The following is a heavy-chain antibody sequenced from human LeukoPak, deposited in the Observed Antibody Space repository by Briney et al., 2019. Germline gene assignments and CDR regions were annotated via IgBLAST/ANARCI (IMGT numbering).Heavy chain of an antibody. D-gene: IGHD5-18*01. CDR2: INHSGST. CDR3: ARDGYSYGYGY. J-gene: IGHJ4*02. Sequence: SETLSLTCAGYGGSFSGYYWSWIRQPPGKGLEWIGEINHSGSTNYNPSLKSRVTISVDTSKNQFSLKLSSVTAADTAVYYCARDGYSYGYGYWGQGTLVTVSS. CDR1: GGSFSGYY. V-gene: IGHV4-34*01.